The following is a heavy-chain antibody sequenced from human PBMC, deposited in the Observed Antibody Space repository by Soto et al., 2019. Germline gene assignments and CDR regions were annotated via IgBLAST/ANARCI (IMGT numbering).Heavy chain of an antibody. Sequence: RLSCSASGFTFTRYSMNWVRQAPGKGLEWVSSISSTTNYIYYADSMKGRFTVSRDNAKNSVYLEMNSLSAEDTAVYYCARESEHITPNCDYYGQGTRFTASS. CDR3: ARESEHITPNCDY. J-gene: IGHJ4*01. CDR1: GFTFTRYS. CDR2: ISSTTNYI. V-gene: IGHV3-21*01.